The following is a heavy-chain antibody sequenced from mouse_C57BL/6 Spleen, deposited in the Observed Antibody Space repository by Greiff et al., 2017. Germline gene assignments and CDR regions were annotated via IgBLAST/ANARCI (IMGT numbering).Heavy chain of an antibody. Sequence: VQLQQSGAELVRPGASVTLSCKASGYTFTDYEMHWVKQTPVHGLEWIGAIDPETGGTAYNQKFKGKAILTADKSSSTAYMELRSLISEDSAVYYCTRTYYYGSSPFDYWGQGTTLTVSS. CDR1: GYTFTDYE. J-gene: IGHJ2*01. D-gene: IGHD1-1*01. V-gene: IGHV1-15*01. CDR3: TRTYYYGSSPFDY. CDR2: IDPETGGT.